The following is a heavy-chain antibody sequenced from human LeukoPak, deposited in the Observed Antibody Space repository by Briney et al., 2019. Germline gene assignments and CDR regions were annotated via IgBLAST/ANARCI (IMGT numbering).Heavy chain of an antibody. D-gene: IGHD3-16*01. V-gene: IGHV3-21*01. CDR2: ISSSSSYI. J-gene: IGHJ4*02. Sequence: GGSLRLSCAASGFSFSSYAMNWVRQAPGKGLEWVSSISSSSSYIYYADSVKGRFTISRDDAKNSLYLQMNSLRAEDTAVYYCASDLTRGGNAYWGQGTLVTVSS. CDR3: ASDLTRGGNAY. CDR1: GFSFSSYA.